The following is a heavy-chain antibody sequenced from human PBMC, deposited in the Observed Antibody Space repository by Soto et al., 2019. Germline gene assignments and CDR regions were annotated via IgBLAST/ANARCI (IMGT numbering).Heavy chain of an antibody. V-gene: IGHV3-30-3*01. J-gene: IGHJ6*02. D-gene: IGHD6-6*01. CDR1: GFTFSSYA. Sequence: QVQLVESGGGVGQPGRSLRLSCAASGFTFSSYAMHWVRQAPGKGLERVAVISYDGSNKYDSDAVKGRFTISRDNSKNTLYLKMNSLKAEGTAVYYCARDQEQLVQASGHYGMDVWGQGTTVTVSS. CDR3: ARDQEQLVQASGHYGMDV. CDR2: ISYDGSNK.